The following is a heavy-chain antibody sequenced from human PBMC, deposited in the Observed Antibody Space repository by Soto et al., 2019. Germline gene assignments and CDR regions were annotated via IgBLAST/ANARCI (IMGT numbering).Heavy chain of an antibody. CDR2: ISISSSSTI. CDR3: ARGIHCSGDTCYAGRFDY. V-gene: IGHV3-48*01. J-gene: IGHJ4*02. Sequence: GGSLRLSCAASGFTFSSYSMNWVRQAPGKGLEWVSYISISSSSTICYADSVKGRFTISRDNAKNSLYLQMNNLRAEDTAVYYCARGIHCSGDTCYAGRFDYWGQGTLVTVSS. CDR1: GFTFSSYS. D-gene: IGHD2-15*01.